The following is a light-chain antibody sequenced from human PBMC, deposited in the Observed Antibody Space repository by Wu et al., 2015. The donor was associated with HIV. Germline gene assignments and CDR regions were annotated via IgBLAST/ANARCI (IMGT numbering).Light chain of an antibody. CDR2: KAS. J-gene: IGKJ1*01. CDR1: QSISDW. CDR3: QQYNSYSWT. V-gene: IGKV1-5*03. Sequence: DIQMTQSPSTLSASVGDRVTITRRASQSISDWLAWYQQKPGKAPKLLIYKASSLESGVPSRFSGSGSGTEFTLTISSLQPDDFATYYCQQYNSYSWTFGQGTEVEIK.